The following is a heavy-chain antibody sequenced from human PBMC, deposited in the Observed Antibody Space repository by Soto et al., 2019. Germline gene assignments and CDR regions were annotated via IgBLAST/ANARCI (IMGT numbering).Heavy chain of an antibody. CDR2: VSSSGSDK. Sequence: GGSLRLSCAASGFSFSEYYMNWIRQVPGKGLEWVSHVSSSGSDKYYADSVRGRFTVSRDNVKNSLFLQMNSLRAEDTAVYYCARLVQGPGLYYMDVWGKGTTVTVSS. D-gene: IGHD3-10*01. CDR3: ARLVQGPGLYYMDV. J-gene: IGHJ6*03. V-gene: IGHV3-11*01. CDR1: GFSFSEYY.